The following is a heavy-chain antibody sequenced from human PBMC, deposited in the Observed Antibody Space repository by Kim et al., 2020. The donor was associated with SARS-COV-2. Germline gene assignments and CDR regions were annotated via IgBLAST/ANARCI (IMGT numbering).Heavy chain of an antibody. V-gene: IGHV3-15*01. D-gene: IGHD3-16*01. CDR1: GFTFSNAW. J-gene: IGHJ5*02. Sequence: GGSLRLSCAASGFTFSNAWMSWVRQAPGKGLEWVGRIKSKTDGGTTDYAAPVKGRFTISRDDSKNTLYLQMNSLKTEDTAVYYCTTDPFNFKRIMITFGRFDPWGQGTLVTVSS. CDR3: TTDPFNFKRIMITFGRFDP. CDR2: IKSKTDGGTT.